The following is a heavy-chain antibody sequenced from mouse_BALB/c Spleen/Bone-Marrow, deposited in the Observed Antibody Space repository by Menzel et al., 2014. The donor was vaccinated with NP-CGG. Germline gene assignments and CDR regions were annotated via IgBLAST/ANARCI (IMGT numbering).Heavy chain of an antibody. J-gene: IGHJ2*03. CDR1: GFTFSSYG. CDR2: INSNGGST. CDR3: ARVWYFDY. V-gene: IGHV5-6-3*01. Sequence: VQLQESGGGLVQPGGSLKLSCAASGFTFSSYGMSWVRQTPDKRLELVATINSNGGSTYYPDSVKGRFTISRDNAKNTQYLQMSSLKSEDTAMYYCARVWYFDYWGQGTSLTVSS.